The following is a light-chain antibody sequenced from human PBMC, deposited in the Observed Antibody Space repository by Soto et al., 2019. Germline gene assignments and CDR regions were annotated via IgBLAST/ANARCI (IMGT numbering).Light chain of an antibody. J-gene: IGLJ2*01. V-gene: IGLV2-23*01. CDR3: CSYAGSSIVV. Sequence: QSVLTQPASVSGSPGPSITISCTGTSSDVGSYNLVSWYQQHPGKAPKLMIYEGSKRPSGVSNRFSGSKSGNTASLTISGLQAEDEADYYCCSYAGSSIVVFGGGTKLTVL. CDR1: SSDVGSYNL. CDR2: EGS.